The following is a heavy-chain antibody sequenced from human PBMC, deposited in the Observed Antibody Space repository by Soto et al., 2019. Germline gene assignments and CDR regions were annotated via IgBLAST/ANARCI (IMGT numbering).Heavy chain of an antibody. D-gene: IGHD4-4*01. Sequence: QVQLVESGGGVVQPGRSLRLSCAASGFTFTSYGMHWVRQATGKGLEWMALILHDGSAEYYADSVKGRFTISRDNSKNTLYLQMNSLSAEDTAVYYCARSRDGYSFYFYYGMDGWGQGTTVTVSS. CDR2: ILHDGSAE. CDR1: GFTFTSYG. CDR3: ARSRDGYSFYFYYGMDG. V-gene: IGHV3-30*03. J-gene: IGHJ6*02.